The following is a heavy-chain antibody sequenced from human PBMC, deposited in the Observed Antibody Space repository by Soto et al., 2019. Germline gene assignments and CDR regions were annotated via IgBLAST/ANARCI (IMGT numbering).Heavy chain of an antibody. CDR3: AKDRMPVSGTLFDF. CDR1: GFTFSNFA. D-gene: IGHD6-19*01. Sequence: VGSLRLSCAASGFTFSNFAMSWVRQAPGEGLEWVSGISSVGGATNYADSVKGRFTISRDNSKNTVYLQMNSLRGEDTAVYYCAKDRMPVSGTLFDFWGQGILVTVSS. V-gene: IGHV3-23*01. J-gene: IGHJ4*02. CDR2: ISSVGGAT.